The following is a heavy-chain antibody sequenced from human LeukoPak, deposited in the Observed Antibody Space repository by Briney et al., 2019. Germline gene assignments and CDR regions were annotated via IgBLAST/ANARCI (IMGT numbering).Heavy chain of an antibody. CDR2: IIPIFGTA. D-gene: IGHD3-22*01. J-gene: IGHJ4*02. Sequence: SVKVSCKASGGTFSSYAISWVRRAPGQGLEWMGGIIPIFGTANYAQKFQGRVTITADKSTSTAYMELSSLRSEDTAVYYCARDLGDSSGYGGLWGQGTLVTVSS. V-gene: IGHV1-69*06. CDR1: GGTFSSYA. CDR3: ARDLGDSSGYGGL.